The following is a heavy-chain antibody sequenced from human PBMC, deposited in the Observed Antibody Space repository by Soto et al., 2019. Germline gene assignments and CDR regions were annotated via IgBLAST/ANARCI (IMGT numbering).Heavy chain of an antibody. CDR3: ARGRLGEHDYGDYAGAYRYFDY. V-gene: IGHV4-30-2*01. CDR2: IYHSGST. J-gene: IGHJ4*02. D-gene: IGHD4-17*01. Sequence: SETLSLTCAVSGGSISSGGYSWSWIRQPPGKGLEWIGYIYHSGSTYYNPSLKSRVTISVDRSKNQFSLKLSSVTAADTAVYYCARGRLGEHDYGDYAGAYRYFDYWGQGTLVTVSS. CDR1: GGSISSGGYS.